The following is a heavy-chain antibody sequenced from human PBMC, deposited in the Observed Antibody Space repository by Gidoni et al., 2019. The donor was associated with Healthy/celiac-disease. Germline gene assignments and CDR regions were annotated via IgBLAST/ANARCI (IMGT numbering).Heavy chain of an antibody. CDR2: IWYDGSNK. CDR1: GFTFSSYG. D-gene: IGHD6-19*01. CDR3: ARDTAVATKDAFDI. Sequence: QVQLVESGGGVVQPGRSLRLSCAASGFTFSSYGMHWVRQAPGKGLEWVAVIWYDGSNKYYADSVKGRFTISRDNSKNTLYLQMNSLRAEDTAVYYCARDTAVATKDAFDIWGQGTMVTVSS. V-gene: IGHV3-33*01. J-gene: IGHJ3*02.